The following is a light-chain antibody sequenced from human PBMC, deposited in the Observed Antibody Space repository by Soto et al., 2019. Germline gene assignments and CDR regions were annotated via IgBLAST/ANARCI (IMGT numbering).Light chain of an antibody. Sequence: EIVVTQSPGTLSLSPGERAALSCRASQSVSSSYLAWYQQKPGQAPRLLIYGASNRATGIADRFSGSGSGTDFTLTISRLEPEDFAVYYCQQYGSSPWTFGQGTKVDIK. CDR2: GAS. V-gene: IGKV3-20*01. J-gene: IGKJ1*01. CDR1: QSVSSSY. CDR3: QQYGSSPWT.